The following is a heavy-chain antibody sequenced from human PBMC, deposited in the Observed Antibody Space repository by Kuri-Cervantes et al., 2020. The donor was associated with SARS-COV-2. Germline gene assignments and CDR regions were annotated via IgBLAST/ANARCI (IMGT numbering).Heavy chain of an antibody. CDR3: ARESRDAYNLGSFDL. CDR2: INSDGSST. V-gene: IGHV3-74*01. D-gene: IGHD5-24*01. Sequence: GESLKISCAASGFTFSSYWMHWVRQAPGKGLVWVSRINSDGSSTSYADSVKGRFTISRDNAKNTLYLQMNSLRDEDTAVYYCARESRDAYNLGSFDLWGRGTLVTDSS. J-gene: IGHJ2*01. CDR1: GFTFSSYW.